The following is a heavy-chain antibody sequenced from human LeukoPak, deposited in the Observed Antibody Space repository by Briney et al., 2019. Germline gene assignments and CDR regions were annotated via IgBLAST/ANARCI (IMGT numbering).Heavy chain of an antibody. CDR1: GFTVSSNY. Sequence: PGGSLRLSCAASGFTVSSNYVSWVRQAPGKGLEWVSVVYNGATTYYADSVKGRFTISRDNSRNTLYLQMNSLRAEDTAVYYCARTYSSGVSWFDPWGQGTLVTVSS. D-gene: IGHD6-19*01. CDR2: VYNGATT. CDR3: ARTYSSGVSWFDP. V-gene: IGHV3-53*01. J-gene: IGHJ5*02.